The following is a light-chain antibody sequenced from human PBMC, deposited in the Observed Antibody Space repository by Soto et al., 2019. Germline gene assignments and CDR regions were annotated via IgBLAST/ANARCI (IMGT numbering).Light chain of an antibody. V-gene: IGLV2-8*01. Sequence: QSVLTQPPSASGSPGQSVTISCTGTSSDVGDYNYVSWYQQHPGKAPKLMIYDVNKRPSGVPDRFSGSKSGSTASLTVSGLQAEDEADYNCSSYAGSNNYVFGTGTKLTVL. J-gene: IGLJ1*01. CDR3: SSYAGSNNYV. CDR1: SSDVGDYNY. CDR2: DVN.